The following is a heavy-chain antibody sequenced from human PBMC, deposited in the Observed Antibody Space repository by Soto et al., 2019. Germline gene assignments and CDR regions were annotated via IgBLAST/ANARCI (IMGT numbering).Heavy chain of an antibody. V-gene: IGHV3-23*01. CDR2: ISGSGIST. J-gene: IGHJ2*01. CDR1: GFTFISYA. Sequence: DVQLLESGGGLVQPGGSLRLSCAAYGFTFISYAMSWVRQAPGMGMEWVSGISGSGISTHYADSVKGRFTVSRDNSKNTLYLQMNSLRAEDTAVYNCAKEPVGPDWYFDLWGRGTLVTVSS. CDR3: AKEPVGPDWYFDL.